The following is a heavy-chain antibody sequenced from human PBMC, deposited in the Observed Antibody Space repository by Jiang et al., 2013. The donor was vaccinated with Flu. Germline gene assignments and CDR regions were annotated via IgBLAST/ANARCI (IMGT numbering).Heavy chain of an antibody. V-gene: IGHV5-51*01. D-gene: IGHD3-16*01. Sequence: LESMGIIYPGDSDTRYSPSFQGQVTISADRSISTAYLQWSSLKASDTAMYYCARSYYDSLWGRGGYFDYWGQGTLVTVSS. CDR2: IYPGDSDT. J-gene: IGHJ4*02. CDR3: ARSYYDSLWGRGGYFDY.